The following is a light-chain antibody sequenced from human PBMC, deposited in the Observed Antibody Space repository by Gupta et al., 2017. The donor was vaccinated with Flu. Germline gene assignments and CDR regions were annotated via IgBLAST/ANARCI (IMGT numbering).Light chain of an antibody. V-gene: IGKV3D-20*01. CDR1: SY. Sequence: SYLVSYQQKTAQAPRLLIYDASSRATSITDRCSSGGAGTEFTITISRLQHEEFAVYYCQQYDSKPPMYTFGQGTKLEIK. CDR2: DAS. J-gene: IGKJ2*01. CDR3: QQYDSKPPMYT.